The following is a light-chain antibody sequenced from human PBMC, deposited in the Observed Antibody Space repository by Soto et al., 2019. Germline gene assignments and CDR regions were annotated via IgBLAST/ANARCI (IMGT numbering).Light chain of an antibody. CDR2: GAS. CDR1: QSISIY. Sequence: DIQMTQSPSSLSASVGDRVTITCRASQSISIYLYWYQQKQGKAPKFLIYGASSLQSGVPSRFSGSGSCTDFTLTIGSLRPEDFAVDYFQHSYSTPRLTFGGGTNVHIK. V-gene: IGKV1-39*01. CDR3: QHSYSTPRLT. J-gene: IGKJ4*01.